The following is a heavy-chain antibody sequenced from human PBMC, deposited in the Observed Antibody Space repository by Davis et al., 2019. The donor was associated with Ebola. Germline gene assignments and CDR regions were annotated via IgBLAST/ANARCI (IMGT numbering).Heavy chain of an antibody. Sequence: ASVKVSCKASGYTFTSYYMHWVRQAPGQGLEWMGIINPSGGSTSYAQKFQGRVTMTRDTSTSTVYMELSSLRSEDTAVYYYASSYSSVLPNVWGQGTTVTVSS. V-gene: IGHV1-46*01. D-gene: IGHD6-19*01. J-gene: IGHJ6*02. CDR3: ASSYSSVLPNV. CDR2: INPSGGST. CDR1: GYTFTSYY.